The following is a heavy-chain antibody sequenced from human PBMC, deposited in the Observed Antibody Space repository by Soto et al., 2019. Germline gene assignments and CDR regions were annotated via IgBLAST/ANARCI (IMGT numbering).Heavy chain of an antibody. J-gene: IGHJ5*02. CDR1: GGTFSRYA. CDR3: AREPNSSGWYRNWFDP. D-gene: IGHD6-19*01. CDR2: IIPIFGTA. Sequence: ASVKVSCKASGGTFSRYAISWVRQAPGQGLEWMGGIIPIFGTANYAQKFQGRVTITADESTSTAYMELSSLRSEDTAVYYCAREPNSSGWYRNWFDPWGQGTLVTVSS. V-gene: IGHV1-69*13.